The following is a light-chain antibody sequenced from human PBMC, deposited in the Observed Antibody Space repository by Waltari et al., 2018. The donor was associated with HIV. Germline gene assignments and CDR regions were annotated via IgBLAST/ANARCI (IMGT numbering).Light chain of an antibody. J-gene: IGKJ1*01. CDR2: QAS. Sequence: DIQMTQSPSTLTASVGDRITITCRASQSIGTWLAWYQQKPGKAPNLLIYQASSLESGVPSRFNGSGSGTEFTLTISSLQPGDFATYFCQQYNSYSWTFGQGTKVGIK. CDR3: QQYNSYSWT. CDR1: QSIGTW. V-gene: IGKV1-5*03.